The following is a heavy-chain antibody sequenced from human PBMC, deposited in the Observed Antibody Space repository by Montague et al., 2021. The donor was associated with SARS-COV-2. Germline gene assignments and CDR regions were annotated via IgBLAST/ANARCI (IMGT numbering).Heavy chain of an antibody. D-gene: IGHD3-10*01. CDR3: ARVASPDLLWFGEVYYQYGMDV. CDR1: GLTLSSYG. V-gene: IGHV3-30-3*01. CDR2: ISYDGSNK. J-gene: IGHJ6*02. Sequence: SLRLSCAASGLTLSSYGMHWVRQAPGKGLEWVAVISYDGSNKYCADSVKGRFTISRDNSKNTLYLQMSSLRAEDTAVYYCARVASPDLLWFGEVYYQYGMDVWGQGTTVTVSS.